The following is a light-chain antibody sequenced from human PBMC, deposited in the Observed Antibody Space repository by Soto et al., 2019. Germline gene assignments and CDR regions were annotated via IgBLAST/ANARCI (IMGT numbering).Light chain of an antibody. CDR1: RSDFGDFNY. CDR2: DVS. V-gene: IGLV2-14*03. J-gene: IGLJ1*01. CDR3: TSYTTSITYV. Sequence: QSALTQPASVSGSPGQSITISCTGTRSDFGDFNYVFWYQQHPGKAPKLLIYDVSNRPSGVSNRFSGSKSGDTASLTISGLQAEDEADYYCTSYTTSITYVFGTGTKVTVL.